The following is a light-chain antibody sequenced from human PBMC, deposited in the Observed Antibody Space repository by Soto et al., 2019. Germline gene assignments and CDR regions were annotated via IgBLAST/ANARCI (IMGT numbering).Light chain of an antibody. J-gene: IGLJ1*01. CDR3: CSYAGSYTLYV. CDR1: SSDVGGYNY. CDR2: DVS. Sequence: QSALTQPRSLSGSPGQSVTISCTGTSSDVGGYNYVSWYQQHPGTAPKLMIYDVSMRPSGVPDRFSGSKSGNTASLTISGLQAEDEADYYCCSYAGSYTLYVFGTGTKLTVL. V-gene: IGLV2-11*01.